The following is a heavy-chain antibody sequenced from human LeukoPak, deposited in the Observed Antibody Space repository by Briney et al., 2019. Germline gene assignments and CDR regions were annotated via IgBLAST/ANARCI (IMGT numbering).Heavy chain of an antibody. CDR1: GFTFSNYT. V-gene: IGHV3-23*01. CDR2: ISHSGDST. CDR3: ARSGLNRFDY. Sequence: GGSLRLSCAASGFTFSNYTMSWVRQAPGKGLEWVSGISHSGDSTYYADSVKGRFSISRDNSKNTLYLQMNSLRAEDTAAYYCARSGLNRFDYWGQGTLVTVSS. D-gene: IGHD2-15*01. J-gene: IGHJ4*02.